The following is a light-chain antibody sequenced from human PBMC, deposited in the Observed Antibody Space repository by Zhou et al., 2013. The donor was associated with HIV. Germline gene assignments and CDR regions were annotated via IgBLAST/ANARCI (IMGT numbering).Light chain of an antibody. CDR3: QQSGGSPPYT. V-gene: IGKV3-15*01. Sequence: EIEMTQSPATLYVSPGERATLSCRARQSVSSKLAWYQQKPGQGPRLLIYDASTRATDIPARFSGSGSGTDFTLTISSLQSEDFAMYFCQQSGGSPPYTFGQGTKLEVK. CDR2: DAS. CDR1: QSVSSK. J-gene: IGKJ2*01.